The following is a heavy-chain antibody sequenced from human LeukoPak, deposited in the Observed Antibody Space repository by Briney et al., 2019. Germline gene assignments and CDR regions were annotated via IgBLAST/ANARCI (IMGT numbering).Heavy chain of an antibody. Sequence: SETLSLTCTISGGSIRGYYWSWIRQPPGKGLEWIGYIYYSGSTNYNPSLQSRVTISVDTSKNQFSLNLTSVTAADTAVYYCARYGSGTYPRFDYWGQGILVTVSS. D-gene: IGHD3-10*01. CDR1: GGSIRGYY. J-gene: IGHJ4*02. CDR2: IYYSGST. CDR3: ARYGSGTYPRFDY. V-gene: IGHV4-59*08.